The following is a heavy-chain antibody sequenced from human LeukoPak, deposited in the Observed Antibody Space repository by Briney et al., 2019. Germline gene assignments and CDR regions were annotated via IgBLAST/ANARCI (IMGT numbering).Heavy chain of an antibody. Sequence: PGGSLRLSCAASGFTFSSYSMNWVRQAPGKGLEGVSYISSSSGTIYYADSVKGRLTISRDNAKNSLYLQMNSLRAEDTAVYHCARGTTVTTSSHFDYWGQGTLVTVSS. D-gene: IGHD4-17*01. CDR3: ARGTTVTTSSHFDY. CDR1: GFTFSSYS. CDR2: ISSSSGTI. V-gene: IGHV3-48*01. J-gene: IGHJ4*02.